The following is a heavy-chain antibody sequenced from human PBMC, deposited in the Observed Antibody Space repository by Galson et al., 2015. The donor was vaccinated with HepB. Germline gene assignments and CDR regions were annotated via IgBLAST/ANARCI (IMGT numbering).Heavy chain of an antibody. CDR1: GGSFSGYY. CDR3: ARGWGNYDSSGYGLYYMDV. V-gene: IGHV4-34*01. D-gene: IGHD3-22*01. J-gene: IGHJ6*03. CDR2: INHSGST. Sequence: SETLSLTCAVYGGSFSGYYWSWIRQPPGKGLEWIGEINHSGSTNYNPSLKSRVTISVDTSKNQFSLKLSSVTAADTAVYYCARGWGNYDSSGYGLYYMDVWGKGTTVTVSS.